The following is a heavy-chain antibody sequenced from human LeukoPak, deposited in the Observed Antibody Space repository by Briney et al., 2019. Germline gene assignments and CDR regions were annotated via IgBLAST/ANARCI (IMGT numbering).Heavy chain of an antibody. V-gene: IGHV1-69*13. CDR3: ARHPTYDFWSGYYVYYYGMDV. Sequence: ASVKVSCKASGYTFTSYAMHWVRQAPGQGLEWMGGIIPIFGTANYAQRFQGRVTITADESTSTAYMELSSLRSEDTAVYYCARHPTYDFWSGYYVYYYGMDVWGQGTTVTVSS. J-gene: IGHJ6*02. CDR1: GYTFTSYA. CDR2: IIPIFGTA. D-gene: IGHD3-3*01.